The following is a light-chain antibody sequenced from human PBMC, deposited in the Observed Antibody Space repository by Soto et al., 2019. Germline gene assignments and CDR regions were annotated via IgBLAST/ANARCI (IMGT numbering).Light chain of an antibody. Sequence: QSVLTQPASVSGSPGQSITISCTGTSSDIGHYIHVSWLQQHPGKAPKSMIYDVSNRSPGVSNRYSGSESGNTASLTISGLQGEDEAYYYCSSSTSTGTWVFGGGTKLTVL. V-gene: IGLV2-14*01. CDR3: SSSTSTGTWV. J-gene: IGLJ3*02. CDR1: SSDIGHYIH. CDR2: DVS.